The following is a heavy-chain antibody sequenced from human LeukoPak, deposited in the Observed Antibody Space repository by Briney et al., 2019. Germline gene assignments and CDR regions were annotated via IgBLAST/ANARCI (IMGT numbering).Heavy chain of an antibody. V-gene: IGHV4-4*07. Sequence: SETLSLTCTVSTDSMYGYYWSWIRQPAGKGLEWIGRIHSKGTTNYNPSLKSRVTMSLDMSKNVFSLNLGSVTAADTAVYYCARADGVVPAAIKDWDYYYYLDAWGKGPRSPSP. CDR1: TDSMYGYY. CDR3: ARADGVVPAAIKDWDYYYYLDA. CDR2: IHSKGTT. J-gene: IGHJ6*03. D-gene: IGHD2-2*02.